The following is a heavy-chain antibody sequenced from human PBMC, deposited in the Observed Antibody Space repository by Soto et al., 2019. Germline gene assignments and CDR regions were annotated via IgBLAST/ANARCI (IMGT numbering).Heavy chain of an antibody. CDR3: AKHFSPYADYPGY. V-gene: IGHV3-23*01. CDR2: ITGSGGST. J-gene: IGHJ4*02. D-gene: IGHD4-17*01. Sequence: EVQLLESGGGLVQPGGALRLSCAASGFTFSSYGMTWVRQAPGKGLEWVSAITGSGGSTYYADSVQGRFTISRDNSKNTLYLHMSSLRAEDTAVYYCAKHFSPYADYPGYWGQGTLVTVSS. CDR1: GFTFSSYG.